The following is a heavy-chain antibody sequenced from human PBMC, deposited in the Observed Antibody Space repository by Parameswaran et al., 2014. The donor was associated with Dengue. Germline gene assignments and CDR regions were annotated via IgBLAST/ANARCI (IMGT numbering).Heavy chain of an antibody. CDR3: ARVGEPDAFDI. J-gene: IGHJ3*02. V-gene: IGHV4-59*01. D-gene: IGHD1-14*01. Sequence: WIRQPPGKGLEWIGYIYYSGSTNYNPSLKSRVTISVDTSKNQFSLKLSSVTAADTAVYYCARVGEPDAFDIWGQGTMVTVSS. CDR2: IYYSGST.